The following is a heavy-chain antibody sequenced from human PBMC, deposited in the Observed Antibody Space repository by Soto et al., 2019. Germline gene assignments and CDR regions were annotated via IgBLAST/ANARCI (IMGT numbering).Heavy chain of an antibody. CDR1: GGSISSSNW. V-gene: IGHV4-4*02. CDR3: ARLLAPRYNWNYGVDP. J-gene: IGHJ5*02. D-gene: IGHD1-7*01. CDR2: IYHSGST. Sequence: SETLSLTCAVSGGSISSSNWWSWVRQPAGKGLEWIGEIYHSGSTNYNPSLKSRVTISVDKSKNQFSLKLSSVTAADTAVYYCARLLAPRYNWNYGVDPWGQGTLVTVSS.